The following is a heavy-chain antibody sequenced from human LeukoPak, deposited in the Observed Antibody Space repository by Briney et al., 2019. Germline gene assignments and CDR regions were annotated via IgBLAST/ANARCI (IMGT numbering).Heavy chain of an antibody. CDR1: GFTSSTYS. D-gene: IGHD2-15*01. CDR3: ATSGGTGGSLDD. J-gene: IGHJ4*02. Sequence: GGSLRLSCAASGFTSSTYSMSWVRQAPGKGLEWVSSISGSRGYIYYIDSVKGRFTIYRDNAKNSLYLQMNSLRAEDTAVYYCATSGGTGGSLDDWGQGTLVTVSS. CDR2: ISGSRGYI. V-gene: IGHV3-21*01.